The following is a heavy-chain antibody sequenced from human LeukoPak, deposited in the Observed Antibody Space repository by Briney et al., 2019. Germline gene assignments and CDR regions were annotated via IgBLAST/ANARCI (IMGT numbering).Heavy chain of an antibody. CDR3: VKKGGSWSPRFDA. J-gene: IGHJ5*02. Sequence: HAGGSLRLSCATSGFNFDRYTIHWVRQAPGKGLEWVSIVSASGATTYYADSVRGRFTISRDNSRATLVLQLNGLRAEDTAIYYCVKKGGSWSPRFDAWGQGILVTVSS. V-gene: IGHV3-23*01. D-gene: IGHD6-13*01. CDR1: GFNFDRYT. CDR2: VSASGATT.